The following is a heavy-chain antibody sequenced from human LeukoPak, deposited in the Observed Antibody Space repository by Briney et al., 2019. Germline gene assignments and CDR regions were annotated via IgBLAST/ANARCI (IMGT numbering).Heavy chain of an antibody. CDR1: GFTFSSYE. CDR2: ISSSGSTI. Sequence: GGSLRLSCAASGFTFSSYEMNWVRQAPGKGLEWVSYISSSGSTIYYADSVKGRFTISRDNAKNSLYLQMNSLRAEDTAVHYCARERAYYFDYRGQGTLVTVSS. CDR3: ARERAYYFDY. V-gene: IGHV3-48*03. J-gene: IGHJ4*02.